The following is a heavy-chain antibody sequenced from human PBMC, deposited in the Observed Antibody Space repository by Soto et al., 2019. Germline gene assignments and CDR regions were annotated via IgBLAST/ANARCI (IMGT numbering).Heavy chain of an antibody. CDR2: ISAYNGNT. Sequence: ASVKVSCKASGYTFTGYYMHWVRQAPGQGLEWMGWISAYNGNTNYAQKFQGRVTMTTETSMSTAYMELRSLRSDDTAVYHCARGNRIEAFDIWGQGTMVTVSS. V-gene: IGHV1-18*04. D-gene: IGHD2-15*01. CDR1: GYTFTGYY. CDR3: ARGNRIEAFDI. J-gene: IGHJ3*02.